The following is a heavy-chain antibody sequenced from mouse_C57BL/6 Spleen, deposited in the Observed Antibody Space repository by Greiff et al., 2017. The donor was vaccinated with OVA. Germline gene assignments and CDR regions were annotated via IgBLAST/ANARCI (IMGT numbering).Heavy chain of an antibody. J-gene: IGHJ4*01. CDR1: GYTFTSYW. CDR2: IDPSDSET. D-gene: IGHD2-10*02. CDR3: ARGGYGNYVEVDY. Sequence: VKLQQPGAELVRPGSSVKLSCKASGYTFTSYWMHWVKQRPIQGLEWIGNIDPSDSETHYNQKFKDKATLTVDKSSSTAYMQLSSLTSEDSAVYYCARGGYGNYVEVDYWGQGTSVTVSS. V-gene: IGHV1-52*01.